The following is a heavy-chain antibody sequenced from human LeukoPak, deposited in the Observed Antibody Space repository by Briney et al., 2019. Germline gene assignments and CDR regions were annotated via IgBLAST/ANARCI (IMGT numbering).Heavy chain of an antibody. CDR1: GFTFSSYA. CDR3: ARGLSAAAGTLLGY. V-gene: IGHV3-64*01. J-gene: IGHJ4*02. CDR2: ISSNGGST. Sequence: GGSLRLSYAASGFTFSSYAMHWVRQAPGKGLEYVSAISSNGGSTYYANSVKGRFTISRDNSKNTLYLQMGSLRAEDMAVYYCARGLSAAAGTLLGYWGQGTLVTVSS. D-gene: IGHD6-13*01.